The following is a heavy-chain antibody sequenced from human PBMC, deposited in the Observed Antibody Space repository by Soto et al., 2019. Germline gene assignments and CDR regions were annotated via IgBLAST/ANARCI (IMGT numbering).Heavy chain of an antibody. D-gene: IGHD3-3*01. CDR2: IYYSGST. V-gene: IGHV4-39*01. Sequence: SETLSLTCTVSGGSISSSSYYWGWIRQPPGKGLEWIGSIYYSGSTYYNPSLKSRVTISVDTSKNQFSLKLSSVTAADTAVYYCARTQLVDDFWSGYFTSFDYWGQGTLVTVSS. CDR1: GGSISSSSYY. CDR3: ARTQLVDDFWSGYFTSFDY. J-gene: IGHJ4*02.